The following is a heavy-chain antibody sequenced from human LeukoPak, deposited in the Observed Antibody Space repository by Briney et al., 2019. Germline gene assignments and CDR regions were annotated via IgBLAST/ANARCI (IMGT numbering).Heavy chain of an antibody. J-gene: IGHJ4*02. CDR2: LYSGGSA. Sequence: GGSLRLSCAASGFTVSSNDMNWVRQAPRKGLEWVSLLYSGGSAYYADSVKGRFTISRDNSKNTLYLQMNSLRAEDTAVYYCARAVTSGYSLYYFDYWGQGTLVTVSS. D-gene: IGHD5-18*01. CDR1: GFTVSSND. V-gene: IGHV3-53*01. CDR3: ARAVTSGYSLYYFDY.